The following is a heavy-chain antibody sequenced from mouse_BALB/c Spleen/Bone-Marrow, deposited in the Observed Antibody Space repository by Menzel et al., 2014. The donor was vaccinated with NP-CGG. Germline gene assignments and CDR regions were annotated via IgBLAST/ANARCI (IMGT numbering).Heavy chain of an antibody. CDR2: IWAGGSI. Sequence: VNLVESGPGLVAPSQSLSITCTVSEFSLSSYGVHWVRQPPGKGLEWLGVIWAGGSINYNSALMSRLSISKDNSKSQVFLKTKSLQNDDTAMYYCAREGRGSYGSSGYAMDYWGQGTSVTVSS. CDR3: AREGRGSYGSSGYAMDY. CDR1: EFSLSSYG. J-gene: IGHJ4*01. V-gene: IGHV2-9*02. D-gene: IGHD1-1*01.